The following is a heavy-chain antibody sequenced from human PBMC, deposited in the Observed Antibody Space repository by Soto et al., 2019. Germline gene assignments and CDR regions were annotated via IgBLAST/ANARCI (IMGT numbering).Heavy chain of an antibody. CDR1: GFTFSSYA. Sequence: GGSLRLSCAASGFTFSSYAMSWVRQAPGKGLEWVSAISGSGGSTYYADSVKGRFTISRDNSKNTLNLQMNSLRAEDTAVYYCAKDHFPEYYGGNPFDYWGQGTLVTVSS. CDR2: ISGSGGST. J-gene: IGHJ4*02. CDR3: AKDHFPEYYGGNPFDY. V-gene: IGHV3-23*01. D-gene: IGHD4-17*01.